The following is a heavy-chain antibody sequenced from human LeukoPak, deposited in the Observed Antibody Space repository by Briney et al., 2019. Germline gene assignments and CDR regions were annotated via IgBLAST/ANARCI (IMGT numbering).Heavy chain of an antibody. CDR1: GDSICSYY. J-gene: IGHJ6*03. CDR2: LYTSGST. CDR3: ARGKYGPVNSYYYYYMDD. D-gene: IGHD1-7*01. Sequence: TSETLSLTCTVSGDSICSYYSSWIRHPPGRGLGWIGYLYTSGSTNNNRSLKSRVTISVDTATNQFSLKLSSVTAADTAMYYCARGKYGPVNSYYYYYMDDWGKGTTVTVSS. V-gene: IGHV4-4*09.